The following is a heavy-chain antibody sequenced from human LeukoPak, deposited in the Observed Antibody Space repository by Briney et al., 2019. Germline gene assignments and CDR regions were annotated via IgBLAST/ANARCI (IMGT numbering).Heavy chain of an antibody. CDR3: ARGQTTFGP. CDR1: GFAFSSYW. Sequence: GGSVRLSCAVSGFAFSSYWMSWVRQAPGKGLEWVANIKRDGSEKYYVDSVKGRFTISRDNAKNSLFLQMNSLTAEDTAVYYCARGQTTFGPWGQGTLVTVSS. CDR2: IKRDGSEK. V-gene: IGHV3-7*01. J-gene: IGHJ5*02. D-gene: IGHD1-7*01.